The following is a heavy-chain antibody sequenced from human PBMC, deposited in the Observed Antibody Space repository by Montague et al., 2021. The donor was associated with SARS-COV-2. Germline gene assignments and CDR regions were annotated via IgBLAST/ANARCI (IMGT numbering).Heavy chain of an antibody. V-gene: IGHV4-34*01. Sequence: SETLSLTCAVYGGSFSGYWWTWIRQSPGKGLEWVGEINDRGSTNYNPSFESRLTMSVDTSKNQFSLRLKSVSAADTAVYYCARGQVTIFGVLIMLPAAGAVDVWGQGTTVTVSS. D-gene: IGHD3-3*01. CDR2: INDRGST. CDR1: GGSFSGYW. J-gene: IGHJ3*01. CDR3: ARGQVTIFGVLIMLPAAGAVDV.